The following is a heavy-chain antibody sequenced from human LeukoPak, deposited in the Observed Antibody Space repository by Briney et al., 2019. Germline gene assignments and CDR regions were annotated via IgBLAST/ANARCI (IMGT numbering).Heavy chain of an antibody. V-gene: IGHV3-33*01. J-gene: IGHJ4*02. CDR2: IWYDGSNK. Sequence: GGSLRLSCAASGYTFNSYGMHWVRQAPGKGLEWVAVIWYDGSNKYYADSVKGRFTISRDNSNNTLYLQMNSLRAEDTAVYYCARRGAAGTLPTAGFDYWGQGTLVTVSS. D-gene: IGHD6-13*01. CDR1: GYTFNSYG. CDR3: ARRGAAGTLPTAGFDY.